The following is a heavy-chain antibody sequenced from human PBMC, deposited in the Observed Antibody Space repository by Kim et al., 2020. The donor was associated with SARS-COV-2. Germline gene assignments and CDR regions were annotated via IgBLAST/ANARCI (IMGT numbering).Heavy chain of an antibody. D-gene: IGHD6-6*01. CDR3: AKETEYSSSWDYYYYGMDV. Sequence: GGSLRLSCAASGFTFSSYGMHWVRQAPGKGQEWVAVIWYDGSNKYYADSVKGRFTISRDNSKNTLYLQMNSLRAEDTAVYYCAKETEYSSSWDYYYYGMDVWGQGTTVTVSS. CDR2: IWYDGSNK. CDR1: GFTFSSYG. V-gene: IGHV3-33*06. J-gene: IGHJ6*02.